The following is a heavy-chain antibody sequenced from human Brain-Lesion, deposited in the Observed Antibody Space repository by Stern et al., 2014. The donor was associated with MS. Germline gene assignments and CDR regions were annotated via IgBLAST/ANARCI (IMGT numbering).Heavy chain of an antibody. Sequence: QLQLQESGPGLVKPSQTLSLTCSVSGDSISSGGYYWSWIRQHPGKALQWIGNIYYSGNTHYNPSLKSLVTISVDMSKNQFSLNLNSVTAADTAVYFCARVAALAMPLQYNWFDPWGQGILVTVSS. V-gene: IGHV4-31*01. D-gene: IGHD2-2*01. CDR2: IYYSGNT. J-gene: IGHJ5*02. CDR1: GDSISSGGYY. CDR3: ARVAALAMPLQYNWFDP.